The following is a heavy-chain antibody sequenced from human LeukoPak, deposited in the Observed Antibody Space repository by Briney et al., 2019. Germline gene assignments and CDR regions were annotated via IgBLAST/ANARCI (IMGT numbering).Heavy chain of an antibody. V-gene: IGHV3-23*01. D-gene: IGHD6-25*01. Sequence: PGGSLRLSCAASGFTFRSYAMSWVRQAPGKGLEWVSGISGTGGSTYFADSVKGRFTISRDNAKNTLYLQMNSLRAEDTAVYYCARVSGYRTLSFDYWGQGTLVTVSS. CDR2: ISGTGGST. CDR1: GFTFRSYA. J-gene: IGHJ4*02. CDR3: ARVSGYRTLSFDY.